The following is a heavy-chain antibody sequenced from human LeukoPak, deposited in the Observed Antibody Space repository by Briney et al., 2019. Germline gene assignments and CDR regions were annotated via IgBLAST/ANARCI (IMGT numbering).Heavy chain of an antibody. V-gene: IGHV3-30*02. CDR1: GFNFSHYD. D-gene: IGHD2-21*02. CDR3: AKGDTS. CDR2: IHIDGSNK. J-gene: IGHJ5*02. Sequence: GGSLRLSCVASGFNFSHYDMHWDRQAPGKGLDWVAFIHIDGSNKYYAVSVKGRFTISRENSKNTLYLQMNSLRTEDTAVYYCAKGDTSWGQGTLVTVT.